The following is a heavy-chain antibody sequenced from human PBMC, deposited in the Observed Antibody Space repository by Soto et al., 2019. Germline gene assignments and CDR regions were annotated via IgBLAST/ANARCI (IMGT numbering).Heavy chain of an antibody. Sequence: QGQLVQYGDEVKKPGASVTVSCKASGYIFVNYGIAWVRQAPVQAREWMGWISPHTGNTNSTTKVQGRLTMTTDTSTSTAYMELGSLTSDDTAVYYCVMVEKYVTPTPQDVWGQGTTVTVSS. CDR2: ISPHTGNT. J-gene: IGHJ6*02. D-gene: IGHD3-16*02. CDR3: VMVEKYVTPTPQDV. CDR1: GYIFVNYG. V-gene: IGHV1-18*01.